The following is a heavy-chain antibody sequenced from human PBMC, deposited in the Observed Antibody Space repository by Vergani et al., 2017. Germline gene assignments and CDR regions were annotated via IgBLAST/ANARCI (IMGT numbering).Heavy chain of an antibody. Sequence: QLQLQESGSGLVKPSQTLSLTCAVSGGSISSGGYSWSWIRQPPGKGLEWIGYIYHSGSTYYNPSLKSRVTISVETSKHQFSLKLSSVPAADTAVYYCARGITIFGVVIFDYWGQGTLVTVSS. D-gene: IGHD3-3*01. CDR1: GGSISSGGYS. CDR3: ARGITIFGVVIFDY. V-gene: IGHV4-30-2*01. J-gene: IGHJ4*02. CDR2: IYHSGST.